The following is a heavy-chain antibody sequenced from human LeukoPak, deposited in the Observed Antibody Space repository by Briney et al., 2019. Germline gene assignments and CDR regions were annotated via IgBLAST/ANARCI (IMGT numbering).Heavy chain of an antibody. J-gene: IGHJ4*02. V-gene: IGHV1-18*04. D-gene: IGHD2-15*01. Sequence: ASVKVSCKASGYTFTSYYMHWVRQAPGQGLEWMAWISAHNGNTNYAQKFQGRVTMTTDPSTSTAYMELRSLTSDDTAVYYCARGDCSSNTCYTYTAYWGQGTLVIVSS. CDR2: ISAHNGNT. CDR1: GYTFTSYY. CDR3: ARGDCSSNTCYTYTAY.